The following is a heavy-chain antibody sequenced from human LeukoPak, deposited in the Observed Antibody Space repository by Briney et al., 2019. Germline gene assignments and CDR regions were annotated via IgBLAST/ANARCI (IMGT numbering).Heavy chain of an antibody. V-gene: IGHV3-9*03. CDR3: AKGSVDTAMVNDAFDI. CDR2: IFRISRSI. CDR1: GSIFADYA. D-gene: IGHD5-18*01. J-gene: IGHJ3*02. Sequence: GGSMRLSCPPFGSIFADYAMEWVRPPPGKGLEWVSAIFRISRSIGYGDSVTGRFTISRDNAKNTLYLKMNSLSAEDMALYYCAKGSVDTAMVNDAFDIWGQGTMVTVSS.